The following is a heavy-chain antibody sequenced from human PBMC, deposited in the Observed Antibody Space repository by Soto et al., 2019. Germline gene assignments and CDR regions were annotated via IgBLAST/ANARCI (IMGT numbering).Heavy chain of an antibody. V-gene: IGHV1-8*01. J-gene: IGHJ4*02. D-gene: IGHD2-15*01. CDR2: MNPNSGNT. CDR3: ARAFRDIVVVVAATVYYFDY. Sequence: GASVKVSCKASGYTFTSYDINWVRQATGQGLEWMGWMNPNSGNTGYPQKFQGRVTMTRNTSISTAYMELSSLRSEDTAVYYCARAFRDIVVVVAATVYYFDYWGQGTLVTSPQ. CDR1: GYTFTSYD.